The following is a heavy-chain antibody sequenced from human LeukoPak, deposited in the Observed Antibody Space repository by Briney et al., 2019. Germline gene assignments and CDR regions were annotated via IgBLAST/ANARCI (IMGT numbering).Heavy chain of an antibody. J-gene: IGHJ4*02. CDR3: ARERFHYDV. CDR2: IASDESDT. CDR1: GFTLSSSW. D-gene: IGHD3-22*01. V-gene: IGHV3-74*01. Sequence: PGGSLRLSCAASGFTLSSSWMHWVRQAPGKGLVWVLRIASDESDTKYADSVKGRFTISRDNAKNTLYLQMDSLRVEDTAVYYCARERFHYDVWGQGALVTVSS.